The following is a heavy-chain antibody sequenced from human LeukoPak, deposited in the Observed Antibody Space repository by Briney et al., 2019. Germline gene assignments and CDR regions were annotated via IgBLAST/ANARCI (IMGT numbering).Heavy chain of an antibody. CDR3: ARVRGVQWLSFHY. CDR1: GYTFTSYG. V-gene: IGHV1-3*01. Sequence: ASVKVCCKASGYTFTSYGMHWVSQAPGQRLEWMGWINAGNGNTKYSQKFQGRVTITRDTSASTAYMELSSLRSEDTAVYYCARVRGVQWLSFHYWGQGTLVTVSS. J-gene: IGHJ4*02. CDR2: INAGNGNT. D-gene: IGHD6-19*01.